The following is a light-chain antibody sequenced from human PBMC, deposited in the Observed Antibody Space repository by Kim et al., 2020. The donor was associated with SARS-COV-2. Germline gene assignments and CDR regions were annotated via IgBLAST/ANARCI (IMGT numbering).Light chain of an antibody. J-gene: IGKJ4*01. CDR3: QQRSS. V-gene: IGKV3-11*01. Sequence: ATLSLSAGERATLSCRASQSVSSYLAWYQQKPGQAPRLLIYDASNRATGIPARFSGSGSGTDFTLTISSLEPEDFAVYYCQQRSSFGGGTKVDIK. CDR2: DAS. CDR1: QSVSSY.